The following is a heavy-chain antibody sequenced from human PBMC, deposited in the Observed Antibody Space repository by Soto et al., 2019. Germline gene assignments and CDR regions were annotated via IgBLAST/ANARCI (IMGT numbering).Heavy chain of an antibody. Sequence: QVQLVESGGGVVQPGRSLRLSCAASGFTFSSYGMHWVRQAPGKGLEWVAVISYDGSNKYYADSVKGRFTISRDNSKNTLYLQMNSLRAEDTAVYYCAKIRYPFEGKYYFDYWGQGTLVTVSS. CDR1: GFTFSSYG. CDR2: ISYDGSNK. D-gene: IGHD3-9*01. V-gene: IGHV3-30*18. CDR3: AKIRYPFEGKYYFDY. J-gene: IGHJ4*02.